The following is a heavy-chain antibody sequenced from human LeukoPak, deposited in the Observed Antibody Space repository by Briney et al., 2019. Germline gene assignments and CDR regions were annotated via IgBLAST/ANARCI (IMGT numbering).Heavy chain of an antibody. V-gene: IGHV3-23*01. D-gene: IGHD5-12*01. CDR1: GFTFSSYA. CDR2: ISGYGDNT. CDR3: AKDLAVATYSLDY. J-gene: IGHJ4*02. Sequence: GGSLRLSCAASGFTFSSYAMSWVRQAPGKGLGWVSTISGYGDNTYYADSVKGRFTISRDNSKNTLYLQMNSLRAEDTAVYYCAKDLAVATYSLDYWGQGTLVTVSS.